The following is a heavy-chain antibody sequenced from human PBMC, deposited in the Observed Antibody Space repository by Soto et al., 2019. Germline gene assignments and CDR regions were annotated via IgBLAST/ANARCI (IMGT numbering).Heavy chain of an antibody. Sequence: SETLSLTCAVSGGSISSSHWWGWVRQAPGKGLEWIGGIYHSGSTNYNPSLKSRITMSVDKSKNQFSVNLSSVTAADTAVYYCVRDADETAIVPAPWLVWGRRTMVTVSS. V-gene: IGHV4-4*02. CDR2: IYHSGST. CDR1: GGSISSSHW. CDR3: VRDADETAIVPAPWLV. J-gene: IGHJ6*02. D-gene: IGHD2-21*02.